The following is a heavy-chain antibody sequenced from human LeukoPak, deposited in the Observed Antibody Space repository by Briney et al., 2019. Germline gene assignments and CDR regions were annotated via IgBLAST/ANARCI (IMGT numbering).Heavy chain of an antibody. J-gene: IGHJ3*02. V-gene: IGHV1-69*13. CDR2: ISAYNGNT. CDR1: GGTFSSYA. D-gene: IGHD3-22*01. CDR3: AKYYDSRGYYWAFDI. Sequence: SVKVSCKASGGTFSSYAISWVRQAPGQGLEWMGWISAYNGNTNYAQKFQGRVTITADESTSTAYMELSSLRSEDTAVYYCAKYYDSRGYYWAFDIWGQGTMVTVSS.